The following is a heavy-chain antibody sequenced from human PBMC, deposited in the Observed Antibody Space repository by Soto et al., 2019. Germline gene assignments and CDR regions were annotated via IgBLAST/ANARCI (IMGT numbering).Heavy chain of an antibody. CDR1: GYTFTGYY. CDR3: ARGEDIVVVPAAIYYYYGMDV. V-gene: IGHV1-2*04. J-gene: IGHJ6*02. D-gene: IGHD2-2*01. CDR2: INPNSGGT. Sequence: QVQLVQSGAEVKKPGASVKVSCKASGYTFTGYYMHWVRQAPGQGLEWMGWINPNSGGTNYAQKFKGWGTMTRDTSISTAYMELSRLRSDDTAVYYCARGEDIVVVPAAIYYYYGMDVWGQGTTVTVSS.